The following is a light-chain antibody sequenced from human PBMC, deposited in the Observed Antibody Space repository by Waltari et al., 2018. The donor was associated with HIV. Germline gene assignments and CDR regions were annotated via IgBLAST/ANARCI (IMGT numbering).Light chain of an antibody. J-gene: IGLJ3*02. CDR3: ATWDNSLSVWV. Sequence: QSVVTQPPSASGTPGQRVTISCSGSSSNIGDNYVYWYQQFPGTTPKLLIYMNDRRPSGVPDRFSGSKSGTSASLAISGLRCEDEADYYCATWDNSLSVWVFGGGSKLTVL. CDR1: SSNIGDNY. CDR2: MND. V-gene: IGLV1-47*01.